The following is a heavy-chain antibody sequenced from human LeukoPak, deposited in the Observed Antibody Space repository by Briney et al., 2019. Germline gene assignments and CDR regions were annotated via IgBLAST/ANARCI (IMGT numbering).Heavy chain of an antibody. D-gene: IGHD3-3*01. J-gene: IGHJ6*02. CDR3: ARGQYYDFWSGPRMDV. CDR1: GGSISSYY. V-gene: IGHV4-4*07. CDR2: IYTSGST. Sequence: SETLSLTCTVSGGSISSYYWSWIRQPAGKGLEWIGRIYTSGSTNYNPSPKSRVTMSVDTSKNQFSLKLSSVTAADTAVYYCARGQYYDFWSGPRMDVWGQGTTVTVSS.